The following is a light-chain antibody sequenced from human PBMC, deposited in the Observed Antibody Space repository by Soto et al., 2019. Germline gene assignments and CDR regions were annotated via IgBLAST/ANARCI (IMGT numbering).Light chain of an antibody. J-gene: IGKJ2*01. V-gene: IGKV1-39*01. Sequence: DIQMTQSPSSLSASVGDRVTITCRASQSINTYLNWYQQKPGKAPKLLIYAASSLQSGVPSRFSGSGSGTDFTLTISSLQPEDFAIYYCQQSYTTPPSTFGQGTKLEIK. CDR3: QQSYTTPPST. CDR1: QSINTY. CDR2: AAS.